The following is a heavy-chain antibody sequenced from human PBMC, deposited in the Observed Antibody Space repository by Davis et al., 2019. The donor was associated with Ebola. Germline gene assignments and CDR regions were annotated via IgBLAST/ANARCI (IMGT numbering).Heavy chain of an antibody. Sequence: ASVKVSCKASGYTFTSYGISWVRQAPGQGLEWMGIVNPSGGDTNYAKKFQGRLTMTRDTSTGTVYMELSSLRSVDTAMYYCARGNFGSGSYPPYFDYWGQGSLVTVSS. D-gene: IGHD3-10*01. J-gene: IGHJ4*02. V-gene: IGHV1-46*01. CDR2: VNPSGGDT. CDR1: GYTFTSYG. CDR3: ARGNFGSGSYPPYFDY.